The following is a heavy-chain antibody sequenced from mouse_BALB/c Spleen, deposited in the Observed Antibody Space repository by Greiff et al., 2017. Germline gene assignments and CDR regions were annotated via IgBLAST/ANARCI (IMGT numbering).Heavy chain of an antibody. CDR3: ARGDGYYVYYAMDY. Sequence: QVQLKQSGAELAKPGASVKMSCKASGYTFTSYWMHWVKQRPGQGLEWIGYINPSTGYTEYNQKFKDKATLTADKSSSTAYMQLSSLTSEDSAVYYCARGDGYYVYYAMDYWGQGTSVTVSS. V-gene: IGHV1-7*01. CDR2: INPSTGYT. J-gene: IGHJ4*01. D-gene: IGHD2-3*01. CDR1: GYTFTSYW.